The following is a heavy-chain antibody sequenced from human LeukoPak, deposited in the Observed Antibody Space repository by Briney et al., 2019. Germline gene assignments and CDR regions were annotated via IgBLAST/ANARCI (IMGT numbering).Heavy chain of an antibody. V-gene: IGHV3-23*01. CDR1: GFTFSSYA. J-gene: IGHJ4*02. CDR2: ISSSGGST. Sequence: AGGSLRLSCAASGFTFSSYAMSWVRQAPGKGLEWVSAISSSGGSTYYADSVKGRFTISRDNSKNTLYLQMNSLRAEDTAVYYCAKKGVASSSPSHFDYWGQGTLVTVSS. CDR3: AKKGVASSSPSHFDY. D-gene: IGHD2-2*01.